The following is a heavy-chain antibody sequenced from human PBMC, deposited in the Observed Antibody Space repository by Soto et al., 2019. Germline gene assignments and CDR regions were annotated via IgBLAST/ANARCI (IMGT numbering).Heavy chain of an antibody. CDR1: GFTFSNFGHFW. V-gene: IGHV3-74*01. CDR3: TTAFEF. CDR2: IDRDGSGT. Sequence: EVQLAESGGGSVQPGGSLRLPCAASGFTFSNFGHFWMHWVRQVPGRGLVWVSRIDRDGSGTSYADSVKGRFTISRDNAKNMLYLQMNSLRAEDTAIYYCTTAFEFWGQGALVTVSS. J-gene: IGHJ4*02.